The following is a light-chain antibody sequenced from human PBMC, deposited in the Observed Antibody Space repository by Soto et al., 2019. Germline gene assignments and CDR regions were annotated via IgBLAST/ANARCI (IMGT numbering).Light chain of an antibody. CDR1: SCSVSTNYY. CDR2: STN. V-gene: IGLV8-61*01. CDR3: VLYMGSGIWV. Sequence: QTVVTQEPSFSVSPGRTVTLTCGLSSCSVSTNYYPSWYQQTPGQAPRTLIYSTNTRSSGVPDRFSGSILGNKAALTITGAQAEDESDYYCVLYMGSGIWVFGGGTKQTVL. J-gene: IGLJ3*02.